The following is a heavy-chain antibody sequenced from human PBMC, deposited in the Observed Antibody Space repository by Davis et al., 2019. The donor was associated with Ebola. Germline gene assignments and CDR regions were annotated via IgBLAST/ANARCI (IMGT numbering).Heavy chain of an antibody. CDR2: IKQDGSEK. D-gene: IGHD3-22*01. CDR1: GFTFSSYW. J-gene: IGHJ4*02. V-gene: IGHV3-7*01. Sequence: GESLKISCAASGFTFSSYWMSWVRQAPGKGLEWVANIKQDGSEKYYVDSVKGRFTISRDNAKNSLYLQMNSLRAEDTAVYYCARGVVVALYYFDYWGQGTLVTVSS. CDR3: ARGVVVALYYFDY.